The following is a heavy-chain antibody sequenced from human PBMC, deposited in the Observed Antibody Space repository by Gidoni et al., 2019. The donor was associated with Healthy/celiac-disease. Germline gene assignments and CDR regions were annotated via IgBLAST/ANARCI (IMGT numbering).Heavy chain of an antibody. CDR1: GFPFSDYY. CDR2: SSSSSSYT. CDR3: ARDFKLSANQNAFDI. J-gene: IGHJ3*02. V-gene: IGHV3-11*05. Sequence: QVQLVESGGGLVNPGGSLRLSCAASGFPFSDYYMSWIRQAPGKGLEWVSYSSSSSSYTNYADSVKGRFTISRDNAKNSLYLQMNSLRAEDTAVYYCARDFKLSANQNAFDIWGQGTMVTVSS.